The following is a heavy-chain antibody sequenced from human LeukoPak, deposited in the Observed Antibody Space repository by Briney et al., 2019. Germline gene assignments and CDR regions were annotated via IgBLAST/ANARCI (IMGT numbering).Heavy chain of an antibody. V-gene: IGHV3-48*04. Sequence: GGSLRPSCAASGFTFSSYSTNWVRQAPGKGLEWVSYISSSGSTIYYADSVKGRFTISRDNAKNSLYLQMNSLRAEDTAVYYCASLPLEWLVNSYGFYYFDYWGQGTLVTVSS. CDR3: ASLPLEWLVNSYGFYYFDY. D-gene: IGHD3-3*01. J-gene: IGHJ4*02. CDR2: ISSSGSTI. CDR1: GFTFSSYS.